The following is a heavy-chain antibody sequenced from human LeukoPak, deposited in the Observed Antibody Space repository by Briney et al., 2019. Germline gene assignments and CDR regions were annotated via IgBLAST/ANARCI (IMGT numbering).Heavy chain of an antibody. CDR1: GFTFDDYA. CDR3: AKDISNDYGGNWAFDI. CDR2: ISWNSGSI. V-gene: IGHV3-9*03. J-gene: IGHJ3*02. Sequence: PGGSLRLSCAASGFTFDDYAMHWVRQAPGKGLEWVSGISWNSGSIGYADSVKGRFTISRDNAKNSLYLQMNSLRAEDMALYYCAKDISNDYGGNWAFDIWGQGTMVTVSS. D-gene: IGHD4-23*01.